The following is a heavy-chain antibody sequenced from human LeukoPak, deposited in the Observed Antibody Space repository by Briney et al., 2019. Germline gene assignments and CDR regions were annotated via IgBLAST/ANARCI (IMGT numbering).Heavy chain of an antibody. CDR2: ISYDGSNK. D-gene: IGHD3-9*01. J-gene: IGHJ4*02. CDR1: GFTFSSYA. V-gene: IGHV3-30-3*01. Sequence: GGSLRLSCAASGFTFSSYAMHWVRQAPGKGLEWVAVISYDGSNKYYADSVKGRFTISRDNSKNTLYLQMNSLRAEDTAVYYCARHDDILTGYYSLDYWGQGTLVTVSS. CDR3: ARHDDILTGYYSLDY.